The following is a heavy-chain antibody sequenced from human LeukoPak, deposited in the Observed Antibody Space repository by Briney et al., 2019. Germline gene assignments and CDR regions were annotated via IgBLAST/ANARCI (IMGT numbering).Heavy chain of an antibody. J-gene: IGHJ5*02. CDR2: IIHSGST. Sequence: SETLSLTCAVDSGSFSGYYWGWIRQPPGKGLEWVGEIIHSGSTNYNTSLKSRGTISVDTSKNQFALKLSSVTAADTAVYYCAREYCSSTSCYLWWFDPWGQGTLVTVSS. D-gene: IGHD2-2*01. V-gene: IGHV4-34*12. CDR3: AREYCSSTSCYLWWFDP. CDR1: SGSFSGYY.